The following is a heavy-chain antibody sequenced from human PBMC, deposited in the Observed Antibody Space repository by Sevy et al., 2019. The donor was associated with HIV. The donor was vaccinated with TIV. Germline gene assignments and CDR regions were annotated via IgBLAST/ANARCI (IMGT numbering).Heavy chain of an antibody. J-gene: IGHJ6*02. CDR3: ARVYIWSGYSLYYYYGMDV. Sequence: GGSLRLSCAASGFTFSSYWMSWVRQAPGKGLEWVANIKQDGSENYYVDSVKGRFTISRDNAKNSLYLQMNSLRAEDTAVYYCARVYIWSGYSLYYYYGMDVWGQGTTVTVSS. V-gene: IGHV3-7*01. CDR2: IKQDGSEN. CDR1: GFTFSSYW. D-gene: IGHD3-3*01.